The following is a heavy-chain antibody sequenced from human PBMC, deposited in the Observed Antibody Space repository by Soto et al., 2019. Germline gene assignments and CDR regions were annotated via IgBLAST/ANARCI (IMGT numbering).Heavy chain of an antibody. D-gene: IGHD3-10*01. J-gene: IGHJ4*02. CDR2: IWYDGSNK. CDR1: GFTFSSYG. CDR3: ARDGSYGSGSYYWLPLDY. Sequence: PGGSLRLSCAASGFTFSSYGMHWVRQAPGKGLEWVAVIWYDGSNKYYADSVKGRFTISRDNSKNTLYLQMNSLRAEDTAVYYCARDGSYGSGSYYWLPLDYWGQGTLVTVSS. V-gene: IGHV3-33*01.